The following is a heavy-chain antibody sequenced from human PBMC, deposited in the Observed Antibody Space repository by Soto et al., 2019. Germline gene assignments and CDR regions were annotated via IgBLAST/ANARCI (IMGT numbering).Heavy chain of an antibody. J-gene: IGHJ6*02. CDR1: GDTWDSYS. CDR2: ISSSSSYI. Sequence: PGGSVRLCCAVWGDTWDSYSMMCARQAPGKGLEWVSSISSSSSYIYYADSVKGRFTISRDNAKNSLYLQMNSLRAEDTAVYYCATENYYYYGIPVRGQATTVT. CDR3: ATENYYYYGIPV. V-gene: IGHV3-21*01.